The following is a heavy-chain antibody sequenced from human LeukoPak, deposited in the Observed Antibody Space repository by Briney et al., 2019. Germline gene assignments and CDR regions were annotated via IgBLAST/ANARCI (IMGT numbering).Heavy chain of an antibody. D-gene: IGHD1-7*01. CDR1: GGSISSSSYY. V-gene: IGHV4-39*01. CDR3: ASAKYNWNYVDYYYYYMDV. Sequence: PSETLPLTCSVSGGSISSSSYYWGWIRQPPGKGLEWIGSIYYSGSTYYNPSLKSRVTISVDTSKNQFSLKLNSVTAADTAVYYCASAKYNWNYVDYYYYYMDVWGKGTTVTVSS. CDR2: IYYSGST. J-gene: IGHJ6*03.